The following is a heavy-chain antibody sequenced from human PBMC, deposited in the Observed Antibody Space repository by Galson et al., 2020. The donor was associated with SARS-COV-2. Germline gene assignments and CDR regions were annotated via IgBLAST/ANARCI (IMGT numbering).Heavy chain of an antibody. CDR1: GYTFTSYG. V-gene: IGHV1-18*04. CDR3: ARELGHALRRDFGY. Sequence: ASVKVSCKASGYTFTSYGISWVRQAPGQGLEWMGWISAYNGNTNYAQKLQGRVTMTTDTSTSTAYMELRSLRSDDTAVFYCARELGHALRRDFGYWGQGTLVTVSS. J-gene: IGHJ4*02. CDR2: ISAYNGNT.